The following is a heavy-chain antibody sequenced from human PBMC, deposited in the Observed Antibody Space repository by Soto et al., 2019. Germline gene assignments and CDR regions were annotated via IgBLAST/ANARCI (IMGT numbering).Heavy chain of an antibody. CDR1: GYTFINNA. V-gene: IGHV1-18*04. CDR2: ISTENGNT. Sequence: ASVKVSCKASGYTFINNAITWVRQAPGQGLEWMGWISTENGNTNYAQNLQGRVILTRDRSTNTAYMELRSLRPEDTATYYCARDSSSGTFDNWGQGALLTVSS. CDR3: ARDSSSGTFDN. J-gene: IGHJ4*02. D-gene: IGHD3-22*01.